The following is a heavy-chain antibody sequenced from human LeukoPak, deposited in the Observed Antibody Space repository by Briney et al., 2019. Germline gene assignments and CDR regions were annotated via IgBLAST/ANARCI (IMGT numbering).Heavy chain of an antibody. CDR1: GYTFTSYD. J-gene: IGHJ6*02. CDR2: MNPNSGNT. V-gene: IGHV1-8*01. CDR3: ARDSTLNYGMDV. Sequence: EASVKVSCKASGYTFTSYDINWVRQATGQGLEWMGWMNPNSGNTGYAQKFQGRVTMTRNTSISTAYMELSSLRSEDTAVYYCARDSTLNYGMDVWGQGTTVTVS. D-gene: IGHD2/OR15-2a*01.